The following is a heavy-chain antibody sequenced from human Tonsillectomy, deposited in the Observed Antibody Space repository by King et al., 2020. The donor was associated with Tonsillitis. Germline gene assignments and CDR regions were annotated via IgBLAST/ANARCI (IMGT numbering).Heavy chain of an antibody. V-gene: IGHV4-38-2*02. CDR3: AKSESIAGYAFDI. D-gene: IGHD1-14*01. CDR1: GYSISSGHY. J-gene: IGHJ3*02. Sequence: QVQLPQSGPGLVKPSETLSLTCTVSGYSISSGHYWGWIRQPPGKGLEWIGSIYHSGSTYHNSSLKSRVTISVDTSKNQFSLKLNSVTASDAALYYCAKSESIAGYAFDIGGQGTMVTVSS. CDR2: IYHSGST.